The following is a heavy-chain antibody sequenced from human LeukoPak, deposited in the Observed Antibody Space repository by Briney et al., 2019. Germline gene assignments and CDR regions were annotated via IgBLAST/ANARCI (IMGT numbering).Heavy chain of an antibody. V-gene: IGHV3-7*01. J-gene: IGHJ4*02. CDR2: MKQDGSEK. CDR1: GFTFSSYS. CDR3: ARANFDY. Sequence: PGGSLRLSCAASGFTFSSYSMNWVRQAPGKGLEWVANMKQDGSEKYYVDSVKGRFTISRDNAKNSLYLQMNSLRAEDTAVYYCARANFDYWGQGTLVTVSS.